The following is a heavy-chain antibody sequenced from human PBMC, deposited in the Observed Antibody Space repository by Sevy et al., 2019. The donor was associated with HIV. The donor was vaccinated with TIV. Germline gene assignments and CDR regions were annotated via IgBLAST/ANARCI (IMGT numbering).Heavy chain of an antibody. V-gene: IGHV1-18*04. J-gene: IGHJ4*02. CDR3: ARDLGGDYYDSSAYHLDY. Sequence: ASVKVSCKASGYTFTSYGISWVRQAPGQGLEWMGWISTYNGNTEYAQKLQGRVTMTTDTSTSTAYMELRSLRSDDTAVYYCARDLGGDYYDSSAYHLDYWGQGTLVTVSP. CDR2: ISTYNGNT. CDR1: GYTFTSYG. D-gene: IGHD3-22*01.